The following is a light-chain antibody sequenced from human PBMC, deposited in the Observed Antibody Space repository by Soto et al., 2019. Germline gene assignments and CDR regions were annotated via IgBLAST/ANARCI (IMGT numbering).Light chain of an antibody. Sequence: QSVLTQPRSVSAATGQKVTISCSGSSFNIGNNYVSWYQQFPGTAPKLLIYDNNKRPSGIPDRFSGSKSETSATLGITGLQTGDEADYYCGTWDNGLSAGVFGTGTKVTVL. CDR2: DNN. V-gene: IGLV1-51*01. CDR3: GTWDNGLSAGV. J-gene: IGLJ1*01. CDR1: SFNIGNNY.